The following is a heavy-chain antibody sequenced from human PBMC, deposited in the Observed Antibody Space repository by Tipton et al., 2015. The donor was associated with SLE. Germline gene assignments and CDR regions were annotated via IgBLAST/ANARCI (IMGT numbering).Heavy chain of an antibody. V-gene: IGHV1-18*01. D-gene: IGHD3-16*01. CDR1: GYTFTNYG. CDR2: ISPFNGNT. CDR3: ARVVLAFRDALDY. Sequence: QLVQSGTEVKKSGASVTVSCKASGYTFTNYGISWVRQAPGQGLAWMGWISPFNGNTNYAEKCQCRVTLTTDSLTTTAYMEVRSLRSDDTAMYYCARVVLAFRDALDYWGQGTLVSVSS. J-gene: IGHJ4*01.